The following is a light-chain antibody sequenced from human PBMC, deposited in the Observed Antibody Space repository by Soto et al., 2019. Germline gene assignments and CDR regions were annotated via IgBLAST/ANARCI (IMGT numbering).Light chain of an antibody. J-gene: IGKJ1*01. CDR1: QTISSW. V-gene: IGKV1-5*03. Sequence: VKLSLFTVSGSIGDRVTITCRASQTISSWLAWYQQKPGKAPKLLIYKASTLKSGVPSRFSGSGSGTEFTLTISSLQPDDFATYYCQHYNSYSEAFGQGTKVDIK. CDR2: KAS. CDR3: QHYNSYSEA.